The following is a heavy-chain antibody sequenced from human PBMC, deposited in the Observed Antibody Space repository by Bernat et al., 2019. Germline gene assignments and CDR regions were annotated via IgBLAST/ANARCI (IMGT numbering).Heavy chain of an antibody. J-gene: IGHJ5*02. D-gene: IGHD3-3*01. V-gene: IGHV1-69*12. CDR2: IIPIFGTA. Sequence: QVQLVQSGAEVKKPGSSVKVSCKASGGTFSSYAISWVRQAPGQGLEWMGGIIPIFGTANYAQKFQGRVTITADESTSTAYMELSSLRSEETAVYYCARDHPVSIKNANWFDPWGQGTLVTVSS. CDR3: ARDHPVSIKNANWFDP. CDR1: GGTFSSYA.